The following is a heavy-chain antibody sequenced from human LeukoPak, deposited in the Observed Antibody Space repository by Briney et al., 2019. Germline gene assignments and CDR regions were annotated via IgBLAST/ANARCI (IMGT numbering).Heavy chain of an antibody. D-gene: IGHD3-10*01. Sequence: GGSLRLSCAASGFTFSSYWMSWVRQAPGKGLEWVANIKQDGSEKYYVDSVKGRFTIPRDNAKNSLYLQMNSLRAEDTAVYYCARGPLLWFGDPSDYWGQGTLVTVSS. CDR2: IKQDGSEK. J-gene: IGHJ4*02. V-gene: IGHV3-7*03. CDR3: ARGPLLWFGDPSDY. CDR1: GFTFSSYW.